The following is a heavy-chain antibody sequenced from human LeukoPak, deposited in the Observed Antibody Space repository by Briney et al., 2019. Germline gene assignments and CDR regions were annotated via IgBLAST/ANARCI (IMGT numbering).Heavy chain of an antibody. CDR1: GDSISGYF. CDR2: IYTRGST. V-gene: IGHV4-4*07. J-gene: IGHJ5*02. D-gene: IGHD3-10*01. CDR3: AREGLNMVRGVIPKEAWGWFDP. Sequence: SETLSLTCNVSGDSISGYFWTWIRQPPGKGLEWIGRIYTRGSTNYNPSLKSRVTISVDTSKNQFSLKLTSVTAADTAVYYCAREGLNMVRGVIPKEAWGWFDPWGQGTLVTVSS.